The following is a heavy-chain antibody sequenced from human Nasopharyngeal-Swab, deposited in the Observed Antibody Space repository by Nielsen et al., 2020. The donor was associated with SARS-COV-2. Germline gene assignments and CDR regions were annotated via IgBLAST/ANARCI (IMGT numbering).Heavy chain of an antibody. CDR2: INHSGST. Sequence: VRQMPGKGLEWIGEINHSGSTNYNPFLKSRVTISVDTSKNQFSLKLSSVTAADTAVYYCARGSVVPAAPAVDYFDYWGQGTPVTVSS. V-gene: IGHV4-34*01. J-gene: IGHJ4*02. D-gene: IGHD2-2*01. CDR3: ARGSVVPAAPAVDYFDY.